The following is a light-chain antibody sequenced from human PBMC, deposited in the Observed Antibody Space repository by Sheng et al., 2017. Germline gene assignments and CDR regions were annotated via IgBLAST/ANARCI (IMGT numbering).Light chain of an antibody. CDR2: HAS. CDR1: QTIGWY. J-gene: IGKJ2*01. V-gene: IGKV1-39*01. Sequence: DIQMTQSPSSLSASVGDRVSISCRASQTIGWYLNWYQQKPGEAPKVLIYHASKLRRGVPSRFSGSGSGTDFTLTISSLHPDDFATYYCQQSHDTPYTFGQGSKLEIK. CDR3: QQSHDTPYT.